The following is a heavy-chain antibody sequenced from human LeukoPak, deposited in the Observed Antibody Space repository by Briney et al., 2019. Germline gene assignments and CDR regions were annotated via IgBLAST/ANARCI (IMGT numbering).Heavy chain of an antibody. CDR1: GGSIRSSYYY. CDR3: VGWGDYRYDY. D-gene: IGHD4-11*01. V-gene: IGHV4-39*07. J-gene: IGHJ4*02. Sequence: SETLSLTCTVSGGSIRSSYYYWGWIRQPPGKGLEWIGSIYDSGSTYYNPSLKSRVTISVDTSKNQFSLKLSSVTAADTAVYYCVGWGDYRYDYWGQGTLVTVSS. CDR2: IYDSGST.